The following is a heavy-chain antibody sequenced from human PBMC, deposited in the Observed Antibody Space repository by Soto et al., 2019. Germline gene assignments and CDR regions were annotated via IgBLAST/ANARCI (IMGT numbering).Heavy chain of an antibody. CDR1: GGSISSYY. V-gene: IGHV4-59*01. J-gene: IGHJ4*02. D-gene: IGHD6-6*01. CDR3: ARGRYSSSFTLEYYFDY. CDR2: IYYSGST. Sequence: PSETLSLTCTVSGGSISSYYWSWIRQPPGKGLEWIGYIYYSGSTNYNPSLKSRVTISVDTSKNQFSLKLSSVTAADTAVYYCARGRYSSSFTLEYYFDYWGQGTLVTVSS.